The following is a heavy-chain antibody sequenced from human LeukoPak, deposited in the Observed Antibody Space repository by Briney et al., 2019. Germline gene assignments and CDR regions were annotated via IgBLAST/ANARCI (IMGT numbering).Heavy chain of an antibody. J-gene: IGHJ1*01. CDR1: GGSFSGHY. D-gene: IGHD5-18*01. CDR2: INHSGST. V-gene: IGHV4-34*01. CDR3: ARRNSYGYRR. Sequence: PSETLSLTCAVYGGSFSGHYWSWIRQPPGKGLEWIGEINHSGSTNYNPSLKSRVTISVDTSKNQFSLKLSSVTAAGTAVYYCARRNSYGYRRWGQGTLVTVSS.